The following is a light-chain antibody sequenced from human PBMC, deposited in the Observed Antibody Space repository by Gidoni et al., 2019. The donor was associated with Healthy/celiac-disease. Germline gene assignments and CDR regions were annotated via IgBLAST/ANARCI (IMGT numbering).Light chain of an antibody. Sequence: QSALTQPASVSGSPGQSITISCTGTSSDVGGYNYFSWYQQQPGKAPKLMIYDVSNRPSGVSNRFSGSKAGNTASLTISGLQAEDEADYYCSSYTSSSTLFGGGTKLTVL. J-gene: IGLJ2*01. CDR2: DVS. CDR1: SSDVGGYNY. V-gene: IGLV2-14*01. CDR3: SSYTSSSTL.